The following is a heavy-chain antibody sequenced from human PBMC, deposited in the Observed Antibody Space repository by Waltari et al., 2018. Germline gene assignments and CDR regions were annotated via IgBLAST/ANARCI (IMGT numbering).Heavy chain of an antibody. D-gene: IGHD2-21*01. J-gene: IGHJ6*02. CDR1: EYTFTSSY. Sequence: QVQLVQSGAEVKKPGASVKISCKTSEYTFTSSYIHWVRQAPGQGLEWTGIITPSGGSTIYAQKFQGRVTMTRDTSTSTVYMGLSSLRSEDTAVYYCALDTGALWMDVWGQGTTVTVSS. CDR2: ITPSGGST. V-gene: IGHV1-46*01. CDR3: ALDTGALWMDV.